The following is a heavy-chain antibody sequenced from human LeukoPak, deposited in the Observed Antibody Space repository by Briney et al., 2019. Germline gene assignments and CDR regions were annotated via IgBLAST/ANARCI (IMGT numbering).Heavy chain of an antibody. D-gene: IGHD3/OR15-3a*01. V-gene: IGHV1-2*02. CDR1: GYTFTDYY. Sequence: ASVKVSCKASGYTFTDYYLHWVRRAPGQGLEWMGWINPNSGGTNYAQKFQGRVTMTRDTSISTAYMELSRLRSDDTALYYCARLGLVQYSYYGLDVWGQGTTVTVSS. CDR2: INPNSGGT. CDR3: ARLGLVQYSYYGLDV. J-gene: IGHJ6*02.